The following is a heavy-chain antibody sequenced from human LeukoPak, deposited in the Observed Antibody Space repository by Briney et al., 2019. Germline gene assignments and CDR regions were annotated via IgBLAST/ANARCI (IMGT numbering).Heavy chain of an antibody. CDR2: ISSSSSYI. CDR1: GFTFSSYS. D-gene: IGHD1-26*01. J-gene: IGHJ4*02. Sequence: PGGSLRLSCAASGFTFSSYSMNWVRQAPGKGLEWVSSISSSSSYIYYADSVKGRFTISRDNAKNSLYLQMNSLRAEDTAVYYCAKELKSWRERGGSDYWGQGTLVTVSS. CDR3: AKELKSWRERGGSDY. V-gene: IGHV3-21*04.